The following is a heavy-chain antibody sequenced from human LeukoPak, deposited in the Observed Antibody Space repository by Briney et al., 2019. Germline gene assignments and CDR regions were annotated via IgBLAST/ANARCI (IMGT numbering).Heavy chain of an antibody. Sequence: GGSLRLSCAASGFTFSNGWMSWVRQAPGKGLEWVSAISGSGGSTYYADSVKGRFTISRDNSKNTLYMQMNSLRAEDTAVYYCAKYTYAYYYYGLDVWGQGTTVTVSS. J-gene: IGHJ6*02. CDR2: ISGSGGST. CDR1: GFTFSNGW. V-gene: IGHV3-23*01. CDR3: AKYTYAYYYYGLDV. D-gene: IGHD5-18*01.